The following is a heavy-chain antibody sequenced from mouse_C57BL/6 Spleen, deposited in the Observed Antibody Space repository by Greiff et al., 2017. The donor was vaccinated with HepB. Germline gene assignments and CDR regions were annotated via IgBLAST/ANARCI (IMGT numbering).Heavy chain of an antibody. CDR3: ARGGLPFYYFDY. J-gene: IGHJ2*01. CDR1: GYAFSSYW. Sequence: QVQLQQSGAELVKPGASVKISCKASGYAFSSYWMNWVKQRPGKGLEWIGQIYPGDGDTNYNGKFKGKATLTADKSSSTAYMQLSSLTSEDSAVYFCARGGLPFYYFDYWGQGTTLTVSS. CDR2: IYPGDGDT. V-gene: IGHV1-80*01. D-gene: IGHD2-2*01.